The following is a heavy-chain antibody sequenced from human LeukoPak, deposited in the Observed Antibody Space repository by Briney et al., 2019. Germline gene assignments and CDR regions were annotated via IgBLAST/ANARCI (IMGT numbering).Heavy chain of an antibody. CDR3: ARWDSSDYYAFDI. D-gene: IGHD6-25*01. V-gene: IGHV1-46*01. Sequence: ASVKVSCKASGYTFTSYYMHWVRQAPGQGPEWMGIINPSGGSTSYAQKFQGRVTMTRDTSTSTVYMELSSLRPEDTAVYYCARWDSSDYYAFDIWGQGTMVTVSS. J-gene: IGHJ3*02. CDR2: INPSGGST. CDR1: GYTFTSYY.